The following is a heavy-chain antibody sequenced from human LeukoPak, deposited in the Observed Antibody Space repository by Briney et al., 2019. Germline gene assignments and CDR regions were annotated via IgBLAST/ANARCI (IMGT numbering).Heavy chain of an antibody. V-gene: IGHV1-18*01. D-gene: IGHD2-15*01. CDR1: GYSFTSYG. J-gene: IGHJ4*02. CDR2: ISAYNGNT. CDR3: ARLHCSGGSCYFYFDY. Sequence: GESLKISCKGSGYSFTSYGISWVRQAPGQGLEWMGWISAYNGNTNYAQKLQGRVTMTTDTSTSTAYMELRSLRSDDTAVYYCARLHCSGGSCYFYFDYWGQGTLVTVSS.